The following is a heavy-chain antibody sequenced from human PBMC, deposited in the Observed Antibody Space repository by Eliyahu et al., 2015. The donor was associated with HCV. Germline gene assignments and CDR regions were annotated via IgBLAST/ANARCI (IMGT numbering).Heavy chain of an antibody. CDR3: ASGGGGIAVAGTGGWFDP. Sequence: QVQLQESGPGLVKPSETLSXTCTVSGGSSSXYYWSWIRQPPGKGLEGVGDIYFSGGPNSNPPLKSRVTISLDTSKNQFSLKLSSVTAADTAVYYCASGGGGIAVAGTGGWFDPWGQGTLVTVSS. CDR2: IYFSGGP. D-gene: IGHD6-19*01. V-gene: IGHV4-59*01. CDR1: GGSSSXYY. J-gene: IGHJ5*02.